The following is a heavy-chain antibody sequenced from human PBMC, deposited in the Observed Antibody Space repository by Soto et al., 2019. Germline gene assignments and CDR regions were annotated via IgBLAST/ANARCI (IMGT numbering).Heavy chain of an antibody. D-gene: IGHD3-3*01. Sequence: GGSLRLSCAASGFTFSSYGMHWVRQAPGKGLEWVAVISYDGSNKYYADSVKGRFTISRDNSKNTLYLQMNSLRAEDTAVYYCAKDLFTGITIFGGLDPWGQGTLVTVSS. J-gene: IGHJ5*02. CDR1: GFTFSSYG. CDR2: ISYDGSNK. V-gene: IGHV3-30*18. CDR3: AKDLFTGITIFGGLDP.